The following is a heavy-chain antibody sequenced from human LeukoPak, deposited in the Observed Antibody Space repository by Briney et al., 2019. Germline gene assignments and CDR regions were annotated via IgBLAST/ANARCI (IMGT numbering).Heavy chain of an antibody. CDR2: ISYDGSNK. CDR3: AKGNFVGAQDY. CDR1: GFTFGSYG. V-gene: IGHV3-30*18. D-gene: IGHD1-26*01. Sequence: GRSLRLSCAASGFTFGSYGMHWVRQAPGKGLEWVAVISYDGSNKYYADSVKGRFTISRDNSKNTLYLQMNSLRAEDTAVYYCAKGNFVGAQDYWGQGTLVTVSS. J-gene: IGHJ4*02.